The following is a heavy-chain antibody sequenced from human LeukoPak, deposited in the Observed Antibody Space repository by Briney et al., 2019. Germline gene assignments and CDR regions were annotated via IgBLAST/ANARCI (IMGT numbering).Heavy chain of an antibody. CDR2: INTDGSSS. CDR1: GFTFSDYW. CDR3: ASSRWSGYINY. J-gene: IGHJ4*02. Sequence: GGSLRLSCAASGFTFSDYWMHWVRQAPGKGLVWVSRINTDGSSSSYADSVKGRFTISRDNAKNTLSLQMNSLRAEDMAVYYCASSRWSGYINYWGQGPLVTVSS. D-gene: IGHD5-12*01. V-gene: IGHV3-74*01.